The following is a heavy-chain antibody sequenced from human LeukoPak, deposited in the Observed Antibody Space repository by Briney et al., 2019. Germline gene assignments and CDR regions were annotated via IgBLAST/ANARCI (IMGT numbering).Heavy chain of an antibody. V-gene: IGHV4-61*02. Sequence: SETLSLTCTVSGGSISSGSYYWSWIRQPAGKGLEWIGRIYTSGSTNYNPSLKSRVTISVGTSKNQFSLKLSSVTAADTAVYYCATYTSSWPHYFDYWGQGTLVTVSS. CDR2: IYTSGST. CDR1: GGSISSGSYY. CDR3: ATYTSSWPHYFDY. J-gene: IGHJ4*02. D-gene: IGHD6-13*01.